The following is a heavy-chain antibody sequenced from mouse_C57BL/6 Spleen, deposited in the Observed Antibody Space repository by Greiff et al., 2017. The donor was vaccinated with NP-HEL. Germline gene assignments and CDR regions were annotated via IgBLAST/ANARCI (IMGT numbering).Heavy chain of an antibody. CDR2: IYPGSGST. Sequence: QVQLQQPGAELVKPGASVKMSCKASGYTFTSYWITWVKQRPGQGLEWIGDIYPGSGSTNYNEKFKSKATLTVVTSSSTAYMQLSSLTSEDSAVYYCARERNWDFDVGGTGTTATDTS. V-gene: IGHV1-55*01. J-gene: IGHJ1*03. CDR1: GYTFTSYW. CDR3: ARERNWDFDV.